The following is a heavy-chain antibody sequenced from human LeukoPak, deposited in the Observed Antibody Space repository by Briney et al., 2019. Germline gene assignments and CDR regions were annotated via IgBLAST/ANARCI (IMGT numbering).Heavy chain of an antibody. J-gene: IGHJ4*02. CDR3: AKDMVGYGDPFDY. Sequence: PGGSLRLSCAASGFTFSSYGMHWVRQAPGKGLEWVAFIRYDGSNKYYADSAKGRFTISRDNSKNTLYLQMNSLRAEDTAVYYCAKDMVGYGDPFDYWGQGTLVTVSS. CDR1: GFTFSSYG. CDR2: IRYDGSNK. D-gene: IGHD4-17*01. V-gene: IGHV3-30*02.